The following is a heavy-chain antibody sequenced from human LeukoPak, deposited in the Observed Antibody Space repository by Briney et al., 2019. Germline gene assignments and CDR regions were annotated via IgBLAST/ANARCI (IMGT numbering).Heavy chain of an antibody. Sequence: PGGSLRLSCEASGFSFSSFSMSWVRQAPGKGLEWVSDISGSGANTHYADSVKGRFTISRDNFKNTLYLQMNSLRAEDTAVYYCAKDRTAAAAAPQYYFDYWGQGTLVTVSS. V-gene: IGHV3-23*01. J-gene: IGHJ4*02. CDR2: ISGSGANT. CDR3: AKDRTAAAAAPQYYFDY. D-gene: IGHD6-13*01. CDR1: GFSFSSFS.